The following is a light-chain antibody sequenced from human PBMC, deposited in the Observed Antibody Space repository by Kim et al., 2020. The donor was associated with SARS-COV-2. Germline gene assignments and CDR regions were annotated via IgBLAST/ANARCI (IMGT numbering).Light chain of an antibody. J-gene: IGLJ2*01. CDR2: HNA. CDR1: GSNLGPGFD. V-gene: IGLV1-40*01. CDR3: QSYDTALSAVV. Sequence: QSVLTQPPSVSGAPGQRVTVSCTGSGSNLGPGFDVHWYQQLPGAAPKLLIYHNANRPSGVPDRFSGSKSGTAASLAITGLLAEDEADYYCQSYDTALSAVVFGGGTQLTVL.